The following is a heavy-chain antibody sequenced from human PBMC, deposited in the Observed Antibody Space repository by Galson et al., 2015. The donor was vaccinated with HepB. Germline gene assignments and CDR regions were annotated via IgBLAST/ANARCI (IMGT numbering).Heavy chain of an antibody. CDR1: GYSFTSYW. CDR2: IDPSDSYT. CDR3: ARRITIFGVVSYWFDP. V-gene: IGHV5-10-1*01. J-gene: IGHJ5*02. Sequence: QSGAEVKKPGESLRISCKGSGYSFTSYWISWVRQMPGKGLEWMGRIDPSDSYTNYSPSFQGHVTISADKSISTAYLQWSSLKASDTAMYYCARRITIFGVVSYWFDPWGQGTLVTVSS. D-gene: IGHD3-3*01.